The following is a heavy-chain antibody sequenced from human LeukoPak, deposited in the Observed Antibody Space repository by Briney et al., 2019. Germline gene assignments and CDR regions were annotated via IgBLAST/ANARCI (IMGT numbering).Heavy chain of an antibody. J-gene: IGHJ5*02. CDR1: GGTFSSYA. D-gene: IGHD3-3*01. Sequence: SVKVSCKASGGTFSSYAISWVRQAPGQGFEWMGRIIPIFGTANYAQKFQGRVTITTDESTSTAYMELSSLRSEDTAVYYCARGGEYDFWSGYINWFDPWGQGTLVTVSS. V-gene: IGHV1-69*05. CDR3: ARGGEYDFWSGYINWFDP. CDR2: IIPIFGTA.